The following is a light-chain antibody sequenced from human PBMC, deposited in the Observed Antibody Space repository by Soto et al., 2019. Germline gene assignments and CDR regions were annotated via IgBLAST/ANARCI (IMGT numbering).Light chain of an antibody. CDR1: QNIGRA. Sequence: EIVMTQSPATLSVSPGERATLSCRASQNIGRALAWYQQKPGQAPRLLIYDASTRATGIPARFSGSGSGTEFTLTISGLQSEDFAVYYCQQYHNWPPLTFGGGTKVDI. CDR2: DAS. J-gene: IGKJ4*01. V-gene: IGKV3-15*01. CDR3: QQYHNWPPLT.